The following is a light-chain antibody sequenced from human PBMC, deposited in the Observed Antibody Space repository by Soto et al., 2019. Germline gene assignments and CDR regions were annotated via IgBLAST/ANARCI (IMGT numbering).Light chain of an antibody. V-gene: IGKV3-15*01. Sequence: EIVMTQSPATLSVSPGERATLSCRASQSVTSDLAWYQQKPGQAPRSLIYGASTRATGIPARFSGSGSGTDFTLTISSLQSEDFAAYYCQQYNKWPRTFGGGTKVEIK. CDR2: GAS. J-gene: IGKJ4*01. CDR1: QSVTSD. CDR3: QQYNKWPRT.